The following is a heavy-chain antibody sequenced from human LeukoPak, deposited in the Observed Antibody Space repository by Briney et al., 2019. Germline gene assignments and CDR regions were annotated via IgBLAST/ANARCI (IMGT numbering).Heavy chain of an antibody. D-gene: IGHD3/OR15-3a*01. CDR1: GFTFSSYA. CDR3: AKNRVIFGEFFQG. Sequence: GGSVRLSCAASGFTFSSYAMSWVRQTPGKGLEWVSAISGSGCSTYYADSVKGRFTISRDNSKNTLYLQMNSLRAEDTAVYYCAKNRVIFGEFFQGGGQGTLVPVSS. CDR2: ISGSGCST. V-gene: IGHV3-23*01. J-gene: IGHJ1*01.